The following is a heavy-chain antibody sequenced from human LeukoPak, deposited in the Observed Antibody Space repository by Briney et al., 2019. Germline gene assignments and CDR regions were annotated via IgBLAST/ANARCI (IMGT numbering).Heavy chain of an antibody. D-gene: IGHD3-3*01. J-gene: IGHJ6*03. CDR2: ISAYNGNT. CDR3: AREKYYDFWSGYFTYYYYMDV. V-gene: IGHV1-18*01. Sequence: ASVKVSCKASGYTFTSYGISWVRQAPGQGLEWMGWISAYNGNTNYAQKLQGRVTMTTDTSTSTAYMELRSLRSDDTAVYYCAREKYYDFWSGYFTYYYYMDVWGKETTVTVSS. CDR1: GYTFTSYG.